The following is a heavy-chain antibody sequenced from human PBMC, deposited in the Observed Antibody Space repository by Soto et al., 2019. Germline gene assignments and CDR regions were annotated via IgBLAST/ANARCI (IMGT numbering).Heavy chain of an antibody. CDR2: ISWNSGSI. Sequence: GGSLRLSCAASGFTFDDYAMHWVRQAPGKGLEWVSGISWNSGSIGYADSVKGRFTISRDNAKNSLYLQMNSLRAGDTALYYCAKDSLKGTIAAAGRLGAFDIWGQGTMVTVSS. CDR1: GFTFDDYA. D-gene: IGHD6-13*01. CDR3: AKDSLKGTIAAAGRLGAFDI. J-gene: IGHJ3*02. V-gene: IGHV3-9*01.